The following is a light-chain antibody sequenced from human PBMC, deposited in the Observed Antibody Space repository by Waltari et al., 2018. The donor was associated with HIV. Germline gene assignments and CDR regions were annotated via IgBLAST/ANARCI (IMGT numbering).Light chain of an antibody. CDR2: ENN. J-gene: IGLJ2*01. CDR1: SPNIGANYD. CDR3: QSYDSSLSGSVV. Sequence: QSVLTQPPSVSGAPGQRVTISCTGSSPNIGANYDVHWYQQFPGTAPKILLSENNDRPPGVPDRFAGSRSGTSASLAITGLQADDDADYYCQSYDSSLSGSVVFGGGTKLTVL. V-gene: IGLV1-40*01.